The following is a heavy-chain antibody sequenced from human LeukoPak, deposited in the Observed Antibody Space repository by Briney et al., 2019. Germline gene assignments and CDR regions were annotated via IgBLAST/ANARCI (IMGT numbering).Heavy chain of an antibody. Sequence: GGSLRLSCAASGFTFNNHAMIWVRQAPGKGLEWVSSISGSGAMTYYADSVEGRFTISRDNAMETLYLQMNSLKADDTAVYYCARVRGGSGRGTFDYWGQGTLVTVSS. CDR1: GFTFNNHA. J-gene: IGHJ4*02. CDR3: ARVRGGSGRGTFDY. CDR2: ISGSGAMT. V-gene: IGHV3-23*01. D-gene: IGHD3-10*01.